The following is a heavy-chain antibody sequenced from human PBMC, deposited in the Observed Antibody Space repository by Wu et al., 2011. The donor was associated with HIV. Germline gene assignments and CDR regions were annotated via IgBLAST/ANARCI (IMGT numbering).Heavy chain of an antibody. Sequence: VQLVQSGVAVKKAGDSLRISCRGSGYTFSTSWIGWVRQMPGKGLEWMGIIYPGDSDTRYSPSFQGQVTISADKSISTAYLQWSSLKASDTAMYYCARHQPFDYWGQGTLVTVSS. J-gene: IGHJ4*02. V-gene: IGHV5-51*01. CDR2: IYPGDSDT. D-gene: IGHD1-14*01. CDR1: GYTFSTSW. CDR3: ARHQPFDY.